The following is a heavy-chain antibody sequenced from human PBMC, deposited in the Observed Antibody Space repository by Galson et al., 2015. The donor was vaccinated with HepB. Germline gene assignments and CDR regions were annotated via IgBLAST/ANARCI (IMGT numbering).Heavy chain of an antibody. CDR3: AKLCEYSGYDPTLDV. V-gene: IGHV3-33*06. CDR1: GFTFSSYG. Sequence: SLRLSCAASGFTFSSYGMHWVRQAPGKGPEWVAVIWYDGSNKYYADSVKGRFTISGDNSKNTLYLQMNSLRAEDTAVYYCAKLCEYSGYDPTLDVWGKGTTVTVSS. D-gene: IGHD5-12*01. CDR2: IWYDGSNK. J-gene: IGHJ6*04.